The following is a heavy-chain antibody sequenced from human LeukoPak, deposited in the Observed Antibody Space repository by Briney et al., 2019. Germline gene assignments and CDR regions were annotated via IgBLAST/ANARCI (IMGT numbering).Heavy chain of an antibody. CDR3: ARDYTLTLGTTTYFQH. J-gene: IGHJ1*01. V-gene: IGHV7-4-1*02. CDR2: INTNTGNP. CDR1: GYTFGSDD. D-gene: IGHD1-7*01. Sequence: GASVKVSCKASGYTFGSDDINWVRQATGQGLELMGWINTNTGNPTYAQGFTGRFVFSLDTSVSTAYLQISSLKAEDTAVYYCARDYTLTLGTTTYFQHWGQGTLVTVSS.